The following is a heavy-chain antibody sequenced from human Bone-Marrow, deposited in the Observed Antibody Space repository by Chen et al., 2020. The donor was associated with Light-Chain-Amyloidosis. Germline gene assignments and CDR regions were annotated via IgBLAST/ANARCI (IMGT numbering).Heavy chain of an antibody. CDR1: GGSINSGDYY. CDR3: ARGTGPANEYFDY. D-gene: IGHD2-8*02. CDR2: IYSSGSV. Sequence: QAQLLESGPGLVRPSQTLSLTCSVSGGSINSGDYYWTWIRQPPGKGLEWIGYIYSSGSVYYNPSLKSRVSLSLDTSNNLFSLRLTSVTAADTAVYYCARGTGPANEYFDYWGQGTLVTVSS. J-gene: IGHJ4*02. V-gene: IGHV4-30-4*01.